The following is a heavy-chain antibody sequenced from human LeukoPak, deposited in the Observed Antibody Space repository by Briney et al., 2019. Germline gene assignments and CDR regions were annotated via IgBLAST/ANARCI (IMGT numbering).Heavy chain of an antibody. CDR3: ARVSLRFLEYSYFDY. CDR2: ISDVGSHK. V-gene: IGHV3-30-3*01. D-gene: IGHD3-3*01. J-gene: IGHJ4*02. CDR1: ESTFSNYA. Sequence: GGSLRLSCTASESTFSNYAMHWVRQAPGKGLEWVAVISDVGSHKEYADSVKGRFTISRDNSKNTLYLQMNSLRAEDTAVYYCARVSLRFLEYSYFDYWGQGTLVTVSS.